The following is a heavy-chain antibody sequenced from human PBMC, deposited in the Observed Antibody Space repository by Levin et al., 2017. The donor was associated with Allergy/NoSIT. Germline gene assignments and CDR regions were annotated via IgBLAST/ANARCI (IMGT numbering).Heavy chain of an antibody. CDR2: IYHSGST. V-gene: IGHV4-30-2*01. CDR1: GGSISSGGYS. D-gene: IGHD3-22*01. J-gene: IGHJ4*02. Sequence: PSETLSLTCAVSGGSISSGGYSWSWIRQPPGKGLEWIGYIYHSGSTYYNPSLKSRVTISVDRSKNQFSLKLSSVTAADTAVYYCARARPPHDYDSSGYYFDYWGQGTLVTVSS. CDR3: ARARPPHDYDSSGYYFDY.